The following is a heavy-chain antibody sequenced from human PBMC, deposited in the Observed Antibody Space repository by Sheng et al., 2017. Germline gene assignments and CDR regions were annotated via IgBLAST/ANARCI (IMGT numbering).Heavy chain of an antibody. CDR2: YNHSGST. J-gene: IGHJ6*03. V-gene: IGHV4-34*01. CDR3: ARIMDGPYYYYYYMDV. D-gene: IGHD3-16*01. Sequence: QVQLQQWGAGLLKPSETLSLTCAVYGGSFSGYYWSWIRQPPRKGRGVDWGKYNHSGSTNYNPSLKSRVTISVDTSKNQFSLKLSSVTAADTAVYYCARIMDGPYYYYYYMDVWGKGTTVTVSS. CDR1: GGSFSGYY.